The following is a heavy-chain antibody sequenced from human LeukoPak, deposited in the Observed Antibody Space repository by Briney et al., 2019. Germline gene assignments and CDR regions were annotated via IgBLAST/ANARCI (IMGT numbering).Heavy chain of an antibody. CDR3: ARDYSGDSWFDP. D-gene: IGHD2-21*02. Sequence: PSETLSLTCTVSGGSISSYYWSWIRQPAGKGLEWIGRIYTSGSTKYNPSLKSRVTISVDTSKNQFSLKVTSVTAADTAVYYCARDYSGDSWFDPWGQGTLVTVSS. J-gene: IGHJ5*02. CDR1: GGSISSYY. V-gene: IGHV4-4*07. CDR2: IYTSGST.